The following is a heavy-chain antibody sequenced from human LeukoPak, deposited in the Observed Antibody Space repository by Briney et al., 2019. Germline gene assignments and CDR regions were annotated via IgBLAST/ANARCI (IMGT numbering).Heavy chain of an antibody. CDR3: ARATEKIYDY. D-gene: IGHD4-11*01. J-gene: IGHJ4*02. CDR1: GGSISSGGYS. V-gene: IGHV4-30-2*01. Sequence: PSETLSLTCTVSGGSISSGGYSWSWIRQPPGKGLEWIGYIYHSGSTYYNPSLKSRVTISVDRSKNQFSLKLSSVTAADTAVYYCARATEKIYDYWGQGTLVTVSS. CDR2: IYHSGST.